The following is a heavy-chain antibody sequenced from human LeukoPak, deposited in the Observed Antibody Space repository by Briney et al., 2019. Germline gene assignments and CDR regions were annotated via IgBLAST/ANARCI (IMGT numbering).Heavy chain of an antibody. Sequence: GGSLRLSCAASGFTFDDYAMHWVRQAPGKGLEWVSGISWNSGSIGYADSVKGRFTISRDNAKNSLYLQMNSLRAEDTALYYCAKGKGSGWQVPGDYWGQGTLVTVPS. CDR2: ISWNSGSI. D-gene: IGHD6-19*01. V-gene: IGHV3-9*01. J-gene: IGHJ4*02. CDR3: AKGKGSGWQVPGDY. CDR1: GFTFDDYA.